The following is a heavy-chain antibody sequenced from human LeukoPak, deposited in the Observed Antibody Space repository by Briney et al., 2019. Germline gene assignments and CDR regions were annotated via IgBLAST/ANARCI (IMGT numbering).Heavy chain of an antibody. V-gene: IGHV3-23*01. CDR1: GFTFSSYA. Sequence: GGSLRLSCAASGFTFSSYAMSWVRQAPGKGLEWVSAISGSGGSTYYADSVKGRFTISRDNSKNTLYLQMNSLRAEDTAVYYGAKPYSNAYDYYDYMDVWGQGTTVTVSS. CDR2: ISGSGGST. J-gene: IGHJ6*03. D-gene: IGHD2-15*01. CDR3: AKPYSNAYDYYDYMDV.